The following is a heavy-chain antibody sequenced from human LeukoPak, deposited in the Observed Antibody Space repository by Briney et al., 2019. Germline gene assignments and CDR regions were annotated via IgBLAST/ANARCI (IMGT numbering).Heavy chain of an antibody. V-gene: IGHV4-34*01. D-gene: IGHD3-10*01. J-gene: IGHJ4*02. CDR1: GGSFSGYY. CDR2: INDSGST. Sequence: SESLSLTCGVYGGSFSGYYWSWIRQPPGKGLEWIGEINDSGSTNYNPSLKSRVTTSIDTSNHQFSLKLSSVTAADTAVYYCARGGAGDYYGSGTYYLFDYWGQGTLVTVSS. CDR3: ARGGAGDYYGSGTYYLFDY.